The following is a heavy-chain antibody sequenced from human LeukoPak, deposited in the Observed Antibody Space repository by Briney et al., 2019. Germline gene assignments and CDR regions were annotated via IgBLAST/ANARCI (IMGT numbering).Heavy chain of an antibody. CDR1: GYTFTTYG. D-gene: IGHD3-3*01. Sequence: GASVKVSCKASGYTFTTYGISWVRQAPGQGLEWMGYISFYNGNTNYAQNFQGRVTMTTDTSASTAYMELSRLRSDDTAVYYCARDPFDFWSGYLYYYYGMDVWGQGTTVTVSS. CDR2: ISFYNGNT. CDR3: ARDPFDFWSGYLYYYYGMDV. V-gene: IGHV1-18*04. J-gene: IGHJ6*02.